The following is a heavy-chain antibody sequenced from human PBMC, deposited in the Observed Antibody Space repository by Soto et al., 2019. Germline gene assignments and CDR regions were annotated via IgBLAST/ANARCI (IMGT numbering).Heavy chain of an antibody. Sequence: QVQLVQSGAEAKKPGSSVKVSCKTSGGTFSSYAISWVRQAPGQGLEWMGGIVPLFRTTNYAQKFQGRVTFTADTSMYTVYMELGGLRSGDTAVYYCARGGYSSTWSNLLDRSGLDVWGQGTTVNVSS. J-gene: IGHJ6*02. CDR2: IVPLFRTT. V-gene: IGHV1-69*06. CDR3: ARGGYSSTWSNLLDRSGLDV. D-gene: IGHD6-13*01. CDR1: GGTFSSYA.